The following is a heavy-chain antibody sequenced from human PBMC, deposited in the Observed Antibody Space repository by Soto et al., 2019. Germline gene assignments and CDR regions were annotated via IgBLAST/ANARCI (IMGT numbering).Heavy chain of an antibody. Sequence: QVHLVESGGGVVQPGRSLRLSCAASGFSFSTYGMHWVRQAPGKGLEWVAFISNDGSNKYYADSVKGRFTISRDNSKNTLYLQMNSLRAEDTAVYYWAKGFGNYWAFDYWGQGTLVNVSS. V-gene: IGHV3-30*18. CDR1: GFSFSTYG. J-gene: IGHJ4*02. CDR3: AKGFGNYWAFDY. CDR2: ISNDGSNK. D-gene: IGHD1-26*01.